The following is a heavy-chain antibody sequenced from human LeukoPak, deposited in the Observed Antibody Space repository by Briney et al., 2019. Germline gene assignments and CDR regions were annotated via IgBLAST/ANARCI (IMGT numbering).Heavy chain of an antibody. V-gene: IGHV3-23*01. CDR2: ISGSGGST. Sequence: PGGSLRLSCAASGFIFSSYAMSWVRQAPGKGLEWVSAISGSGGSTYYADSVKGRFTISRDISKSTLYLQLNSLRPEDTAVYYCAMRAVAGSHFNYFDYWGQGTLVTVSS. D-gene: IGHD6-19*01. CDR1: GFIFSSYA. J-gene: IGHJ4*02. CDR3: AMRAVAGSHFNYFDY.